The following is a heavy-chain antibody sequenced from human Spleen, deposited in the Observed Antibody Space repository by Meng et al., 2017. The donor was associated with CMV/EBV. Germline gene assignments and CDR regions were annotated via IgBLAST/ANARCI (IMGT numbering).Heavy chain of an antibody. CDR2: ISVGGDIT. CDR1: GFTFSTYA. V-gene: IGHV3-23*01. Sequence: GESLKISCAASGFTFSTYAIQWVRQAPGKGLEWVSSISVGGDITYYADFVKGRFTVSRAEHTLYLQMNSLRAEDTAVYYCARSPRSDYVDYWGQGTLVTVSS. CDR3: ARSPRSDYVDY. J-gene: IGHJ4*02.